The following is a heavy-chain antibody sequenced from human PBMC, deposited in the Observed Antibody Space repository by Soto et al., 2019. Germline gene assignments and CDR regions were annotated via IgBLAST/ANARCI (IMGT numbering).Heavy chain of an antibody. V-gene: IGHV4-4*02. CDR3: ARLVYDTRLNYMYFDF. D-gene: IGHD3-10*01. Sequence: SETLSLTCAVSGVSISSGNWWTWVRQTPQRGLEYIGEIFHDGTANYYPSFESRVAISVDTSKNQFSLKLTSVTAADTAIYFCARLVYDTRLNYMYFDFWGQGALVTVSS. J-gene: IGHJ4*02. CDR1: GVSISSGNW. CDR2: IFHDGTA.